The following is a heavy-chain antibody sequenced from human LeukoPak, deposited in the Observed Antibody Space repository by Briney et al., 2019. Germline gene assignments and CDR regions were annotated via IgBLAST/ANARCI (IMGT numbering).Heavy chain of an antibody. D-gene: IGHD2-2*02. CDR3: ARGDCSSTSCYTRRYWFDP. Sequence: PSETLSLTCTVSGGSISSYYWSWIRQTPGKGLEWIGYIYYSGSTNYNPSLKSRVTISVDTSKNQFSLKLSSVTAADTAVYYCARGDCSSTSCYTRRYWFDPWGQGTLVTVSS. CDR1: GGSISSYY. CDR2: IYYSGST. V-gene: IGHV4-59*01. J-gene: IGHJ5*02.